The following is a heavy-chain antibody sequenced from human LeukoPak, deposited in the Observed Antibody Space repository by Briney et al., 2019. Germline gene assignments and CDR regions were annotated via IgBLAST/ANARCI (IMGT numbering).Heavy chain of an antibody. V-gene: IGHV3-23*01. CDR2: ISGSGGST. CDR1: GSTFSSYA. Sequence: PGGSLRLSCAASGSTFSSYAMSWVRQAPGKGLEWVSAISGSGGSTYYADSVKGRFTISRDNAKNSLYLQMNSLRAEDTAVYYCARGVLAYCGGDCGYFDYWGQGTLVTVSS. J-gene: IGHJ4*02. CDR3: ARGVLAYCGGDCGYFDY. D-gene: IGHD2-21*01.